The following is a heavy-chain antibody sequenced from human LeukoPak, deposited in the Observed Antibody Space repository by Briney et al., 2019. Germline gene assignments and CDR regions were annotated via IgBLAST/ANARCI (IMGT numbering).Heavy chain of an antibody. CDR3: AKAYRSDYYLTSFDP. CDR2: ISGSGGVA. V-gene: IGHV3-23*01. Sequence: GGSLRLSCAASGFTFSSYAMSWVRQAPGKGLEWVSTISGSGGVAYYAVSVKGRFAFSRDNSKNTLYLQMNSLRAEDTAVYYCAKAYRSDYYLTSFDPWGQGTLVTVSS. J-gene: IGHJ5*02. CDR1: GFTFSSYA. D-gene: IGHD3-22*01.